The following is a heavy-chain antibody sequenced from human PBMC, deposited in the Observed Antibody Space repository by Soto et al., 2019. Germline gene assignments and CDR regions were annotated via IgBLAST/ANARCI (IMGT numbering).Heavy chain of an antibody. CDR2: INPNSGGT. CDR3: ARDWRILYGAGYYYYGMDV. D-gene: IGHD2-8*01. V-gene: IGHV1-2*04. CDR1: GYTFTGYY. Sequence: APVKVSCKASGYTFTGYYMHWVRQAPGQGLEWMGWINPNSGGTNYAQKFQGWVTMTRDTSISTAYMELSRLRSDDTAVYYCARDWRILYGAGYYYYGMDVWGQGTTVTVS. J-gene: IGHJ6*02.